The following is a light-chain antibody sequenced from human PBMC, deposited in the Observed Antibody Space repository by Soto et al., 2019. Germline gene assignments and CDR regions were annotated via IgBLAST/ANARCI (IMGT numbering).Light chain of an antibody. CDR3: QQYNNWGLS. CDR2: DSS. CDR1: ANVGTN. J-gene: IGKJ4*01. Sequence: IVMTQSPATLSVSPGERVTVSCRASANVGTNVAWYQQKPGQAPRLLIYDSSTRATGIPDTFSGSGSMTDFTLTISSLLPEESAVYYCQQYNNWGLSFGGGTKVEI. V-gene: IGKV3D-15*01.